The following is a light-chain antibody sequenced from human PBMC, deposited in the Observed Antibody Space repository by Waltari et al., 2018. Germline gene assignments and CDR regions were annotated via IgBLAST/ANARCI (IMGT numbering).Light chain of an antibody. CDR2: AND. CDR3: ATWDDSLEGMI. J-gene: IGLJ2*01. CDR1: RSNIGGNT. V-gene: IGLV1-44*01. Sequence: QSVLSQPPSASGTPGQRVTFSCSGSRSNIGGNTVNWYQQLPGTAPKLVMYANDQRPSGVPDRFSGSKSGTSASLAISGLQSEDEADYYCATWDDSLEGMIFGGGTKLTVL.